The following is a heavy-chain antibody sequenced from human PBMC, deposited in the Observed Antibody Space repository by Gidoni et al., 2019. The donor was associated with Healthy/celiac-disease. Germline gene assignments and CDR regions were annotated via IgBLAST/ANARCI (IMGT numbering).Heavy chain of an antibody. CDR3: ATDTIFGVVTD. Sequence: QVQLQESGPGLVKPSQTLSLTCTVSGGSISSGSYYWSWIRQPAGKGLEWIGRIYTSGSTNYNPSLKSRVTISVDTSKNQFSLKLSSVTAADTAVYYCATDTIFGVVTDWGQGTLVTVSS. J-gene: IGHJ4*02. CDR1: GGSISSGSYY. D-gene: IGHD3-3*01. V-gene: IGHV4-61*02. CDR2: IYTSGST.